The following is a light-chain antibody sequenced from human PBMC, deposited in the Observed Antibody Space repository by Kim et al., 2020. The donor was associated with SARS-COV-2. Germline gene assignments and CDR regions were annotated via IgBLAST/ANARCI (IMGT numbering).Light chain of an antibody. CDR2: DVT. Sequence: QSALTQPRSVSGSPGQSVTLSCTGTNNDIGRYNYVSWYQLHPGKAPKLIIYDVTRRPSGVPDRFSGSKSANTASLTISGLQTEDEADYYCCSYAGSNTFLVFGGGTQLTVL. J-gene: IGLJ2*01. CDR1: NNDIGRYNY. CDR3: CSYAGSNTFLV. V-gene: IGLV2-11*01.